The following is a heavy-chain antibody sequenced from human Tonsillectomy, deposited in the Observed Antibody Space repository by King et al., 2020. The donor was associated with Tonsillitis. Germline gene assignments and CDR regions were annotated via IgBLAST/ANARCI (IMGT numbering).Heavy chain of an antibody. CDR2: IYYSGST. V-gene: IGHV4-59*01. Sequence: VQLQESGPGLVKPSETLSLTCTVSGGSISSYYWSWIRQPPGKGLEWIGYIYYSGSTNYNPSLKSRVTISVDTSKNQFSLKLSSVTAADTAVYYCARDRAQPVITGTTFFDYWAREPWSPSPQ. CDR3: ARDRAQPVITGTTFFDY. J-gene: IGHJ4*02. D-gene: IGHD1-20*01. CDR1: GGSISSYY.